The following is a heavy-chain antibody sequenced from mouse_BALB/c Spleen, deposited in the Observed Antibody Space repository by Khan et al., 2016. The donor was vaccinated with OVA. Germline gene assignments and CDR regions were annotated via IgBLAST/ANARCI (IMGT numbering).Heavy chain of an antibody. CDR2: IYPGSDNA. V-gene: IGHV1-81*01. J-gene: IGHJ2*01. D-gene: IGHD2-3*01. Sequence: QVMLQQSGPELVKPGASVKMSCKASGYTFTYYVITWVKQRTGQGLEWIGEIYPGSDNAYYNERFKGKATLTADKSSNTTHMQLSSLTSEDSAVYFCARGDGYYVYFDYWGQGTTLTVSS. CDR3: ARGDGYYVYFDY. CDR1: GYTFTYYV.